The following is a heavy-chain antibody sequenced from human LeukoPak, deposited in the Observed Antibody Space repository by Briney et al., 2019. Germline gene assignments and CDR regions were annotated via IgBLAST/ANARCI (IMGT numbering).Heavy chain of an antibody. V-gene: IGHV3-48*01. Sequence: GGSLRLSCAASGFTFSDYSMNWVRQAPRKGLEWVSYISSSSSTIYYADSVKGRFTIPRDNAKKSLYLQMNSLRAEDTAVYYCARDTVFDFWRXXTLVTFS. D-gene: IGHD4-17*01. CDR1: GFTFSDYS. J-gene: IGHJ4*01. CDR3: ARDTVFDF. CDR2: ISSSSSTI.